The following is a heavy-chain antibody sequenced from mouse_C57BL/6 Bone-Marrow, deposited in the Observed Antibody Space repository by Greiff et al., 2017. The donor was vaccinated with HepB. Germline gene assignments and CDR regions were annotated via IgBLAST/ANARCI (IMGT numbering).Heavy chain of an antibody. Sequence: VQLQQPGAELVKPGASVKLSCKASGYTFTSYWMHWVKQRPGQGLEWIGMIHPNSGSTNYNEKFKSKATLTVDKSSSTAYMQLSSLTSEDSAVYYCARSRQRGRRYFDDWGQGTTLTVAS. CDR3: ARSRQRGRRYFDD. CDR1: GYTFTSYW. CDR2: IHPNSGST. V-gene: IGHV1-64*01. J-gene: IGHJ2*01. D-gene: IGHD4-1*02.